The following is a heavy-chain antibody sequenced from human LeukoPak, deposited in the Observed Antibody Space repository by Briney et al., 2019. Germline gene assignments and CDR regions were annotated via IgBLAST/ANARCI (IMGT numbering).Heavy chain of an antibody. CDR2: INHSGST. J-gene: IGHJ4*02. D-gene: IGHD3-3*01. CDR3: ARDRLSYDFWSGYRFDY. Sequence: SETLSLTCAVYGGSFSGYYWSWIRQPPGKGLEWLGEINHSGSTNYNPSLKSRVTISVDTSKNQFSLKLSSVTAADAAVYYCARDRLSYDFWSGYRFDYWGQGTLVTVSS. V-gene: IGHV4-34*01. CDR1: GGSFSGYY.